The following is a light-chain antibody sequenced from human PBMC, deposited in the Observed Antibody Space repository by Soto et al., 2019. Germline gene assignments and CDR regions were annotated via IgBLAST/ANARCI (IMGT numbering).Light chain of an antibody. V-gene: IGLV2-14*01. CDR1: TNDVGGHTL. CDR2: DVS. CDR3: SSYTLSATMV. J-gene: IGLJ3*02. Sequence: QLVLTQPASVSGSPGQSITISCTGTTNDVGGHTLVSWYQHHPGKAPQLVIFDVSSRPSGVSHRFSGSKSGNTASLTISGLQAEDEANYYCSSYTLSATMVFGGGTKVTVL.